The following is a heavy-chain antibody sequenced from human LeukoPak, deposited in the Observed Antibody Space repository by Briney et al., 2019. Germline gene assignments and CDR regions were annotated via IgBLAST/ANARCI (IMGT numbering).Heavy chain of an antibody. CDR1: GGSISSSSYH. V-gene: IGHV4-39*07. CDR3: ARESLLSDANWFDP. CDR2: IYYSGST. Sequence: SETLSLTCTVSGGSISSSSYHWGWIRQPPGKGLEWIGSIYYSGSTYYNPSLKSRVTISVDTSKNQFSLKLSSVTAADTAVYYCARESLLSDANWFDPWGQGTLVTVSS. J-gene: IGHJ5*02.